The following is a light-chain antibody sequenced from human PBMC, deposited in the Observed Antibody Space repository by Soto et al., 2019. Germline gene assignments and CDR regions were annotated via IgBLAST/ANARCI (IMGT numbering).Light chain of an antibody. CDR2: KAS. Sequence: DIQITQSPSTLSVSVGYRVTITCRASQTISSWLAWYQQKPGKAPKLLIYKASTLKSGVPSRFSGSGSGTEFTLTISSLQPDDFATYYCQHYNSYSEAFGQGTKV. V-gene: IGKV1-5*03. J-gene: IGKJ1*01. CDR1: QTISSW. CDR3: QHYNSYSEA.